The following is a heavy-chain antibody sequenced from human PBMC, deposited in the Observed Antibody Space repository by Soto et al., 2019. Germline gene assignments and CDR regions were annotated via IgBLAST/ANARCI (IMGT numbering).Heavy chain of an antibody. CDR1: GGSFSVYY. D-gene: IGHD3-10*01. CDR3: ARRGYGSGSYHASNFDY. J-gene: IGHJ4*02. V-gene: IGHV4-34*01. Sequence: SETLSLTYADYGGSFSVYYWSWIRQPPGKGLEWIGEINHSGSTDYNPSLKSRVTISVDTSKNQFSLKLSSVTAADTAVYYCARRGYGSGSYHASNFDYWGQGALVTVSS. CDR2: INHSGST.